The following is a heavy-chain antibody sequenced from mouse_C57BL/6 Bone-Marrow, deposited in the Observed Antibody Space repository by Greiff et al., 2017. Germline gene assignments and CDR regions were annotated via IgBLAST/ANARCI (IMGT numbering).Heavy chain of an antibody. J-gene: IGHJ1*03. CDR1: GFTFSSYG. Sequence: EVKVVESGGDLVKPGGSLKLSCAASGFTFSSYGMSWVRQTPDKRLEWVATISSGGSYTYYPDSVKGRFPISRDNAKNSLYLQMSSLKSEDTAMYYCARHGDYYGSSYWYFDVWGTGTTVTVSS. V-gene: IGHV5-6*01. D-gene: IGHD1-1*01. CDR2: ISSGGSYT. CDR3: ARHGDYYGSSYWYFDV.